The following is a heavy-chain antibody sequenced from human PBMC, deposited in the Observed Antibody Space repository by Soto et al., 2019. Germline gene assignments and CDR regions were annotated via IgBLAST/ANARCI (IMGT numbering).Heavy chain of an antibody. CDR1: GYNFTSYD. CDR3: ASFDYYYYGMDV. J-gene: IGHJ6*02. CDR2: MNPNSGNT. V-gene: IGHV1-8*01. Sequence: VASVKVSCKASGYNFTSYDINWGRQATGQGLEWMGWMNPNSGNTGYEQKFQGRVTMTRNTSISTAYRELRSTRAEETAVYYCASFDYYYYGMDVWGQGTTVTVSS.